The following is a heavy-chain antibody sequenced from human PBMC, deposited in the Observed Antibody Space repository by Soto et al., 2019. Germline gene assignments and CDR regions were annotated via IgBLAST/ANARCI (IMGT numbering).Heavy chain of an antibody. J-gene: IGHJ4*02. D-gene: IGHD3-9*01. CDR2: ISSNSATR. Sequence: EVQVVESGGGLVQPGRSLRLSCVVSGSSFNDHGMFWVRQAPGKGLEWVSGISSNSATRVYADSVKGRFTISRDNAKSSLYLQMDSLRVEDTALYYCVKTPSDILTGYYSYIDYWGQGTLVTVSS. V-gene: IGHV3-9*01. CDR3: VKTPSDILTGYYSYIDY. CDR1: GSSFNDHG.